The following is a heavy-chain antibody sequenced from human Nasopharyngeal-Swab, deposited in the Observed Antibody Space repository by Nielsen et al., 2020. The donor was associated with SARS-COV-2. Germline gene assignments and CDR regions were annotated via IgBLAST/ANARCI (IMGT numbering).Heavy chain of an antibody. J-gene: IGHJ3*02. CDR2: INAGNVNT. CDR3: ARERVWADYYDSSGYIDI. CDR1: GYSFTSYA. V-gene: IGHV1-3*01. D-gene: IGHD3-22*01. Sequence: ASVKVSCKASGYSFTSYAMHWVRQAPGQRLEWMGWINAGNVNTKHSQKFQGRVTITSDTSASTVYMELSSLRSEDTAVYYCARERVWADYYDSSGYIDIWGQGTMVSVSS.